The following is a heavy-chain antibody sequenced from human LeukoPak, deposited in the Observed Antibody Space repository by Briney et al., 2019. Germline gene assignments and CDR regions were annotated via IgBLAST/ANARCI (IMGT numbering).Heavy chain of an antibody. J-gene: IGHJ6*03. CDR2: ISISSNYI. Sequence: GGSLRLSCAASGFTFSRYSMNWVRQAPGKGLEWVSSISISSNYIYYADSVKGRFTISRDNAKNSLYLQVNSLRAEDTAVYYCAKDFRGFGIYNYYMDVWGKGTTVTISS. CDR1: GFTFSRYS. V-gene: IGHV3-21*01. D-gene: IGHD3-10*01. CDR3: AKDFRGFGIYNYYMDV.